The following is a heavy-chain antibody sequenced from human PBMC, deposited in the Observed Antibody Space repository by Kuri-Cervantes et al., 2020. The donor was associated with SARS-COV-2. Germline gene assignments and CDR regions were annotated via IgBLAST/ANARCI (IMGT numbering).Heavy chain of an antibody. CDR2: IWNDGSNK. Sequence: GESLKISCAASGFTFSTYDMYWVRQAAGKGLEWVAFIWNDGSNKYYADSVEGRLTISRDNSKNTQYLHMDSLRGDDTAVYYCARDVGDSGSDYWGQGTLVTVSS. CDR1: GFTFSTYD. J-gene: IGHJ4*02. D-gene: IGHD3-10*01. V-gene: IGHV3-33*08. CDR3: ARDVGDSGSDY.